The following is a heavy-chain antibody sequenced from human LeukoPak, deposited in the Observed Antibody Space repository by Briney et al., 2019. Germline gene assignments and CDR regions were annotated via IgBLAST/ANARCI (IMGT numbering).Heavy chain of an antibody. J-gene: IGHJ5*02. Sequence: GASVKVSCKASGYTFTSYGITWVRQAPGQGLEWMGWISGYNANTNYAQKLQGRVTITADKSTSTAYMELSSLRSEGTAVYYCARAYDFSLHWFDPWGQGTLVTVSS. CDR3: ARAYDFSLHWFDP. D-gene: IGHD3-3*01. CDR2: ISGYNANT. V-gene: IGHV1-18*01. CDR1: GYTFTSYG.